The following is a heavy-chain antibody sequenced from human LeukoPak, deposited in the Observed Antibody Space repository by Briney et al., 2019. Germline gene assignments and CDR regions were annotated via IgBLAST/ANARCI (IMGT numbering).Heavy chain of an antibody. CDR3: VRVWGQLHVGY. CDR2: ISNSGST. V-gene: IGHV4-31*03. J-gene: IGHJ4*02. CDR1: GGSIKNDIYY. Sequence: SETLSLTCTVSGGSIKNDIYYWSWIRQLPGKGLEWIGYISNSGSTYYNPSLKSRVTISVDTSKSQFSLKLSSVTAADTAVYYCVRVWGQLHVGYWGQGTLVTVSS. D-gene: IGHD1-1*01.